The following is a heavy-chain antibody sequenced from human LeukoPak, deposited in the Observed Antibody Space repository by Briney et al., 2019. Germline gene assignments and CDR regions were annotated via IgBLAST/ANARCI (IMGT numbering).Heavy chain of an antibody. J-gene: IGHJ4*02. V-gene: IGHV3-66*01. CDR2: IYSGGNT. D-gene: IGHD3-3*01. CDR1: GFTVSSNY. Sequence: GGSLRLSCAASGFTVSSNYMSWVRQAPGKGLEWVSVIYSGGNTYYADSVKGRFTISRDNAKNSLYLQMNSLRAEDTAVYYCTRDRSHSLSDFWSGPIIYNDYWGQGTLVTVSS. CDR3: TRDRSHSLSDFWSGPIIYNDY.